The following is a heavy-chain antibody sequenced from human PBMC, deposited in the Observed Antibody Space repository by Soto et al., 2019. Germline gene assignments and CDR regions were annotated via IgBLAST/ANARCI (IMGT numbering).Heavy chain of an antibody. D-gene: IGHD4-17*01. CDR3: ARHYLGTVTRTVFSAFDI. CDR2: IYYSGST. J-gene: IGHJ3*02. Sequence: QVQLQESGPGLVKPSETLSLTCTVSGGSISSYYWSWIRQPPGKGLEWIGYIYYSGSTNYNPSLKGRVTISEDTSKNQFSRKLSSVTAADTAVYYCARHYLGTVTRTVFSAFDIWGQGTMVTVSS. V-gene: IGHV4-59*08. CDR1: GGSISSYY.